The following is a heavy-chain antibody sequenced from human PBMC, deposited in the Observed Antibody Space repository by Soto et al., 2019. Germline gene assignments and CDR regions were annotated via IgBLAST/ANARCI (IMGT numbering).Heavy chain of an antibody. CDR1: GFSLSTSGVG. CDR2: IYWDDDK. D-gene: IGHD6-13*01. J-gene: IGHJ4*02. CDR3: AHSFGYSSSWDPLYFDY. Sequence: ESGPTLVNPTQTLTLTCTFSGFSLSTSGVGVGWIRQPPGKALEWLALIYWDDDKRYSPSLKSRLTITKDTSKNQVVLTMTNMDPVDTATYYCAHSFGYSSSWDPLYFDYWGQGTLVTVSS. V-gene: IGHV2-5*02.